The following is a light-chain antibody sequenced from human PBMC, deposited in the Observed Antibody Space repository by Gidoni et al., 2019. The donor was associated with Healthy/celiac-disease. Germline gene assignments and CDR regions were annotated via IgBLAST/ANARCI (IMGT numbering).Light chain of an antibody. J-gene: IGKJ1*01. CDR1: QSGSSN. CDR2: GTA. CDR3: QQYNNWPPGT. Sequence: EILMTQSPATLSVSPGERATLSCRASQSGSSNLAWYQQKPGQAPRLLIYGTAPRATGIPARFRGSGSGTEFTLTRSSLQSEDWAVYDCQQYNNWPPGTFXXXTRVEIK. V-gene: IGKV3-15*01.